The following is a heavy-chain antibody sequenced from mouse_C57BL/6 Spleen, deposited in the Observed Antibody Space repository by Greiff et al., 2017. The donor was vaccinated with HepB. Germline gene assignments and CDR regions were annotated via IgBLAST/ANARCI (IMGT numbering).Heavy chain of an antibody. CDR3: ARETTVFDY. V-gene: IGHV3-6*01. CDR1: GYSITSGYY. Sequence: DVKLQESGPGLVKPSQSLSLTCSVTGYSITSGYYWNWIRQFPGNNLEWMGYISYDGSNNYNPSLKNRISITRDTSKNQFFLKLNSVTTEDTATYYCARETTVFDYWGQGTTLTVSS. D-gene: IGHD1-1*01. J-gene: IGHJ2*01. CDR2: ISYDGSN.